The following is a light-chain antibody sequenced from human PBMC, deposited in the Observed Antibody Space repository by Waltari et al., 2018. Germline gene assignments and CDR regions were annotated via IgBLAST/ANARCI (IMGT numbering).Light chain of an antibody. J-gene: IGKJ2*01. V-gene: IGKV1-33*01. CDR2: DAS. Sequence: DIQLTQSPSSLSAAVGDRVTIPCQATQDITTSLSWFQQKPGKAPQLLIYDASSLQAGVPSRFSGTGSGTAFSFTITSLQPEDSATYYCQHYHSLPYTFGRGTKLQIK. CDR3: QHYHSLPYT. CDR1: QDITTS.